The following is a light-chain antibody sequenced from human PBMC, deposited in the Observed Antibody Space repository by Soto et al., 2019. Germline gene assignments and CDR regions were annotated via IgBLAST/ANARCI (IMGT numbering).Light chain of an antibody. CDR3: ESYDSSLSGCV. J-gene: IGLJ3*02. CDR2: GNS. V-gene: IGLV1-40*01. CDR1: SSNIGAGYD. Sequence: QSVLTQPPSVSGAPGQRVTISCTGSSSNIGAGYDVHWYQQLPGTAPKLLIYGNSNRPSGVPYRFSGSKSGTAASLAITGLQAEDEADYYCESYDSSLSGCVFGGGTKVTVL.